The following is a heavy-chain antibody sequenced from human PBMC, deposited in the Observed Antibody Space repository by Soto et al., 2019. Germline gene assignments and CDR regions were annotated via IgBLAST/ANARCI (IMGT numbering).Heavy chain of an antibody. J-gene: IGHJ6*02. V-gene: IGHV3-23*01. CDR1: GFTFSNYA. CDR2: ISVSGVGT. Sequence: RRLSCAASGFTFSNYAMSWIRQAPGKGLEWVSGISVSGVGTHYSDSVKGRFTISRENSQNTLYLQVNSLRAAATAVYYCARSLGRRDGMDAWGQWTTVTVSS. CDR3: ARSLGRRDGMDA. D-gene: IGHD1-26*01.